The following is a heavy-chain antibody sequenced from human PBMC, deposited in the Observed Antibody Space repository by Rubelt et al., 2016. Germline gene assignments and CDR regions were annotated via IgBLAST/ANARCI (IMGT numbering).Heavy chain of an antibody. Sequence: QVQLVQSGAEVKKPGASVKVSCKASGYTFTSYYMHWVRQAPGQGLEWMGIINPSGGSTSYAQKFQGRVTMTRDTSTSAVYMELSSLRSDDTAVYYCARGSWFRGAFDIWGQGTMVTVSS. V-gene: IGHV1-46*01. CDR2: INPSGGST. CDR1: GYTFTSYY. CDR3: ARGSWFRGAFDI. D-gene: IGHD6-13*01. J-gene: IGHJ3*02.